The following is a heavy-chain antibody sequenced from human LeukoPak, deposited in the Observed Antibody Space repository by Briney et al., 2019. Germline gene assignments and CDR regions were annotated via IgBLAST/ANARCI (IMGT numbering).Heavy chain of an antibody. J-gene: IGHJ6*03. D-gene: IGHD3-10*01. V-gene: IGHV3-33*06. CDR2: IWYDGSNK. CDR3: AKVMKGNERLTMVRGVIIKTAGLYYMDV. Sequence: GRSLRLSCAASGFTFSSYGMHWVRQAPGKGLEWVAVIWYDGSNKYYADSVKGRFTISRDNSKNTLYLQMNSLRAEDTAVYYCAKVMKGNERLTMVRGVIIKTAGLYYMDVWGKGTTVTVSS. CDR1: GFTFSSYG.